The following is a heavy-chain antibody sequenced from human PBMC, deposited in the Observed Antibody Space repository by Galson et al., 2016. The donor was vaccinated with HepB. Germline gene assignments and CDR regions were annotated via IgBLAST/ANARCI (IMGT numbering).Heavy chain of an antibody. V-gene: IGHV3-9*01. J-gene: IGHJ6*02. CDR3: AKGRGFYYYSMDV. CDR1: GFTFDEYG. D-gene: IGHD3-10*01. Sequence: SLRLSCAASGFTFDEYGMHWVRQAPGKGLEWVSGISWNSGSTGYADSVKGRFTISRDNAKNSLYLQMNSLRSDDTALYYCAKGRGFYYYSMDVGGQGTTVTVSS. CDR2: ISWNSGST.